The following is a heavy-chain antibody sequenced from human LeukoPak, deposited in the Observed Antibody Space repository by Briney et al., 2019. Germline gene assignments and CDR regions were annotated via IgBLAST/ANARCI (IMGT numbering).Heavy chain of an antibody. CDR2: IIPIFGTA. J-gene: IGHJ3*02. CDR1: GGTFSSYA. Sequence: ASVKVSCKASGGTFSSYAISWVRQASGQGLEWMGGIIPIFGTANYAQKFQGRVTITADESTSTAYMELSSLRSEDTAVYYCARDPCSSTSCYGPDDAFDIWGQGTMVTVSS. V-gene: IGHV1-69*01. D-gene: IGHD2-2*01. CDR3: ARDPCSSTSCYGPDDAFDI.